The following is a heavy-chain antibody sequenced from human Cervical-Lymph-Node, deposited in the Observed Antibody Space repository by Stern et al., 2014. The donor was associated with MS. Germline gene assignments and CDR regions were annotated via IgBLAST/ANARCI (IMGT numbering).Heavy chain of an antibody. D-gene: IGHD5-24*01. J-gene: IGHJ6*02. CDR2: VIPLFNTA. CDR3: AIDPPEMTNPKGVDA. Sequence: QVQLVQSGAEMKKPGSSVRVSCLASGGSLSDYGFSWVRQAPGQGLEWLGGVIPLFNTAKYAPRFQGRVTITADKSTTTVHMELNSLRSEDTAVYYCAIDPPEMTNPKGVDAWGPGTTVIVSS. CDR1: GGSLSDYG. V-gene: IGHV1-69*06.